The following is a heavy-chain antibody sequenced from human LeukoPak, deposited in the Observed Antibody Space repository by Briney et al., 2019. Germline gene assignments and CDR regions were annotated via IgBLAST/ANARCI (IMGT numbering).Heavy chain of an antibody. Sequence: SETLSLTCAVSGGPISSGGYSWSWIRQPPGKGLEWIGYIYHSGSTYYNPSLKSRVTISVDRSKNQFSLKLSSVTAADTAVYYCARGWYYYDSSGYDYWGQGTLVTVSS. CDR1: GGPISSGGYS. D-gene: IGHD3-22*01. V-gene: IGHV4-30-2*01. J-gene: IGHJ4*02. CDR2: IYHSGST. CDR3: ARGWYYYDSSGYDY.